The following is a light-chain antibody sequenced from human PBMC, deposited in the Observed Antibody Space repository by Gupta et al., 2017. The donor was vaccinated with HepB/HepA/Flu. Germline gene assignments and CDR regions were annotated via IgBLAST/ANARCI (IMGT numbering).Light chain of an antibody. J-gene: IGKJ4*01. CDR2: AAS. Sequence: EIVLTQSPVTLSLSPGERATLSCRASQSVSRYLAWYQQKPGQPPSLLVFAASNRATGVPARFSGSGSGTDFTLTISSLEPEDFAVYYCQQRINWPITFGGGTXVEIK. CDR1: QSVSRY. V-gene: IGKV3-11*01. CDR3: QQRINWPIT.